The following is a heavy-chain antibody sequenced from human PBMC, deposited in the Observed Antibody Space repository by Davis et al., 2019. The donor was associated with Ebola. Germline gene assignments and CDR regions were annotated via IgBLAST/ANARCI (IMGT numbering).Heavy chain of an antibody. D-gene: IGHD5-18*01. V-gene: IGHV6-1*01. J-gene: IGHJ6*04. CDR1: GDSVSSGG. CDR3: ARGWLRVGMDV. Sequence: PSETLSLTCVISGDSVSSGGWNWTRHSPSRGLEWLGRTYYNSKWYNDYAVSVKSRITINLDTSKNQFSLQLNSVTPEDTALYYCARGWLRVGMDVWGEGTTVTVSP. CDR2: TYYNSKWYN.